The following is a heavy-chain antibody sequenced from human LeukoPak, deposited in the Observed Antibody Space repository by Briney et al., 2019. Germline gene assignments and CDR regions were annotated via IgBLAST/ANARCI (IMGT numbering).Heavy chain of an antibody. CDR2: ISGSGGST. CDR1: GFTFSSYA. CDR3: TGGGSSLFDY. D-gene: IGHD6-6*01. V-gene: IGHV3-23*01. Sequence: GGSLRVSCAASGFTFSSYAMSWVRQAPGKGVEWVSAISGSGGSTYYADSVKGRFTISRDNSKNTLYLQMNSLRAEDTAVYYCTGGGSSLFDYWGQGTLVTVSS. J-gene: IGHJ4*02.